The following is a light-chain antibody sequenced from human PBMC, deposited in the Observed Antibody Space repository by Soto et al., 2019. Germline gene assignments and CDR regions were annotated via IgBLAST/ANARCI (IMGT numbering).Light chain of an antibody. CDR3: QQYGSSPPST. CDR2: GAS. CDR1: QSVSSSY. J-gene: IGKJ1*01. V-gene: IGKV3-20*01. Sequence: EIVLTQSPGTLSLSPGERATLSCRASQSVSSSYLAWYQQKPGQAPRLLIYGASSRATGIPDRFSGSGSGTDFTLTLSRLEPEDFAVYYCQQYGSSPPSTFGQGTKVEIK.